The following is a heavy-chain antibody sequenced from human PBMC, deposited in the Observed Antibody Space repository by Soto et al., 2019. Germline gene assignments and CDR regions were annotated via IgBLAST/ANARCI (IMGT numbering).Heavy chain of an antibody. V-gene: IGHV1-69*12. CDR2: IIPIFGTA. CDR3: AREGLTMVRGVIGPLDY. Sequence: QVQLVQSGAEVKKPGSSVKVSCKASGGTFSSYAISWVRQAPGQGLEWMGGIIPIFGTANYAQKFQGRVTITADESTSTAYMELSSLRSEDTAVYYCAREGLTMVRGVIGPLDYWGQGTLVTVSS. J-gene: IGHJ4*02. D-gene: IGHD3-10*01. CDR1: GGTFSSYA.